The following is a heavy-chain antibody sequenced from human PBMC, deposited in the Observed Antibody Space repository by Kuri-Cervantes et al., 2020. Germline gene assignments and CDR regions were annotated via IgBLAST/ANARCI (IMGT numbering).Heavy chain of an antibody. CDR2: MNPNSGNT. CDR3: ATVFLSTVTTRFDY. V-gene: IGHV1-8*01. J-gene: IGHJ4*02. CDR1: GYTFTSYD. Sequence: ASVKVSCKASGYTFTSYDINWVRQATGQGLEWMGWMNPNSGNTGYAQKFQGRVTMTEDTSTDTAYMELSSLRSEDTAVYYCATVFLSTVTTRFDYWGQGTLVTVSS. D-gene: IGHD4-17*01.